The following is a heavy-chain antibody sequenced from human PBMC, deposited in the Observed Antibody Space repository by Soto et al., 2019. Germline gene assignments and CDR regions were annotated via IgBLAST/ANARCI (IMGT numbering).Heavy chain of an antibody. CDR1: GFTFSSYG. V-gene: IGHV3-33*01. CDR2: IWYDGSNK. D-gene: IGHD5-12*01. CDR3: ARGGWLQSIGP. Sequence: VQLVESGGGVVQPGRSLRLSCAASGFTFSSYGMHWVRQAPGKGLEWVAVIWYDGSNKYYADSVKGRFTISRDNSKNPLYLQMNSLRAEDTAVDYCARGGWLQSIGPWGQGTLVTVSS. J-gene: IGHJ5*02.